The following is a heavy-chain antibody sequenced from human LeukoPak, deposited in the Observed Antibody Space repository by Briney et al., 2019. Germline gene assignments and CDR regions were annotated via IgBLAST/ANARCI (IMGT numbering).Heavy chain of an antibody. CDR3: ARDPKQVYGDYVGYYGMDV. V-gene: IGHV1-69*13. D-gene: IGHD4-17*01. Sequence: ASVKVSCTASGGTFSSYAISWVRQAPGQGLEWMGGIIPIFGTANYAQKFQGRVTTTADESTSTAYMELSSLRSEDTAVYYCARDPKQVYGDYVGYYGMDVWGQGTTVTVSS. J-gene: IGHJ6*02. CDR2: IIPIFGTA. CDR1: GGTFSSYA.